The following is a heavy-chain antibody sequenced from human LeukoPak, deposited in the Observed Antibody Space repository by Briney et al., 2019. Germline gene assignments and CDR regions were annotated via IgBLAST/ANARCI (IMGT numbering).Heavy chain of an antibody. Sequence: ASVKVSCKASGYTFSNYGISWVRQAPGQGLEWMAWIAGDRIYAPQFQGRLIISTDPSTSTAYMELRSLRSDDTAIIYCATATQPRGYFLHWGQGTLVTVSS. J-gene: IGHJ1*01. V-gene: IGHV1-18*01. CDR1: GYTFSNYG. D-gene: IGHD2-2*01. CDR2: IAGDR. CDR3: ATATQPRGYFLH.